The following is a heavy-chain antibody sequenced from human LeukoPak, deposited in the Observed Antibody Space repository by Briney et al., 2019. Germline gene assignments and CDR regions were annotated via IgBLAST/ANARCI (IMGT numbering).Heavy chain of an antibody. V-gene: IGHV3-23*01. CDR3: AKDRRFLEWLLFYFDY. J-gene: IGHJ4*02. Sequence: GGSLRLSCAASGFTFSSYAMSWVRQAPGKGLEWVSAISGSGGSTYYADSVKGRFTISRDNSKNTLYLQMNSLRAEDTAVYYCAKDRRFLEWLLFYFDYWGQGTLVTVSS. D-gene: IGHD3-3*01. CDR1: GFTFSSYA. CDR2: ISGSGGST.